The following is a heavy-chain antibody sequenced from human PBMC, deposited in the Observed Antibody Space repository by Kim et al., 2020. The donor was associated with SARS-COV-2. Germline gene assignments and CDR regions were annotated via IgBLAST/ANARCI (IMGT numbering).Heavy chain of an antibody. CDR2: IYYSGST. CDR1: GGSISSSSYY. Sequence: SETLSLTCTVSGGSISSSSYYWGWIRQPPGKGLEWIGSIYYSGSTYYNPSLKSRVTISVDTSKNQFSLKLSSVTAADTAVYYCARLREGPYDSSGYNYWYFDLWGRGTLVTVSS. CDR3: ARLREGPYDSSGYNYWYFDL. D-gene: IGHD3-22*01. V-gene: IGHV4-39*01. J-gene: IGHJ2*01.